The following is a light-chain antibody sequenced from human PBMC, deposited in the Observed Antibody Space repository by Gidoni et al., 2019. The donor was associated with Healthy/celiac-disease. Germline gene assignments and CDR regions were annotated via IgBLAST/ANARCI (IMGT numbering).Light chain of an antibody. V-gene: IGKV1-33*01. CDR3: QQYDNLPLFT. J-gene: IGKJ3*01. CDR2: DAS. Sequence: DIQMTQSPSSLSASVGDRVTITCQASQDSSNYLNWYQQKPGKAPKLLIYDASNLETGVPSRFSGSGSGTDFTFTISSLQPEDIATYYCQQYDNLPLFTFGPGTKSGYQT. CDR1: QDSSNY.